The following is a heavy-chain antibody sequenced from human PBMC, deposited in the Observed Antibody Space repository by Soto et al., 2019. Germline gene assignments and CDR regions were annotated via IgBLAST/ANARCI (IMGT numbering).Heavy chain of an antibody. D-gene: IGHD2-15*01. CDR1: GGSFSSDS. CDR3: ARSGGLDRDFNY. V-gene: IGHV1-69*13. CDR2: IIPMFDTP. J-gene: IGHJ4*02. Sequence: SVKVSCKASGGSFSSDSFSWVRQAPGQGLEWMGGIIPMFDTPIYAQKFQDRVTITADESTSTAYMQLSSLRSGDTAVYYCARSGGLDRDFNYWGQGSLVTVSS.